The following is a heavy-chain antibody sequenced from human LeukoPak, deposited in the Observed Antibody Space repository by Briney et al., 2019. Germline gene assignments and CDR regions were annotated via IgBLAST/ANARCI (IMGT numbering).Heavy chain of an antibody. V-gene: IGHV1-69*04. CDR3: ASAIVYYYDSSGFPH. D-gene: IGHD3-22*01. Sequence: ASVKVSCTASGGTFSSYAISWVRQAPGQGLEWMGRIIPILGIANYAQKFQGRVTITADKSTSTAYMELSSLRSEDTAVYYCASAIVYYYDSSGFPHWGQGTLVTVSS. J-gene: IGHJ4*02. CDR1: GGTFSSYA. CDR2: IIPILGIA.